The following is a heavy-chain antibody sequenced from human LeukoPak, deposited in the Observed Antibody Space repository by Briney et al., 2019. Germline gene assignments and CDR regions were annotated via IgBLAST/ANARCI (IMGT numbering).Heavy chain of an antibody. D-gene: IGHD4-17*01. CDR1: GFTFSSYG. J-gene: IGHJ6*03. V-gene: IGHV3-23*01. CDR3: AKGGGDYTYYYYYYMDV. CDR2: ISGSGGST. Sequence: GGSLRLSCAASGFTFSSYGMSWVRQAPGKGLEWVSAISGSGGSTYYADSVKGRFTISRDNSKNTLYLQMNSLRAEDTAVYYCAKGGGDYTYYYYYYMDVWGKGTTVTISS.